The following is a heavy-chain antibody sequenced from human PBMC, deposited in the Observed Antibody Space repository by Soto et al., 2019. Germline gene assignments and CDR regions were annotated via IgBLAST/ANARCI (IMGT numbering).Heavy chain of an antibody. V-gene: IGHV1-69*12. Sequence: QVQLVQSGAEVKKPGSSVKVSWKASGGTFSSYAISWVRQAPGQGLEWMGGIIPIFGTANYAQKFQGRVTITADESTSTAYMELSSLTSEDTAVYYCARVRGRGLFLGELDYWGQGTLVTVSS. D-gene: IGHD3-22*01. CDR2: IIPIFGTA. CDR1: GGTFSSYA. CDR3: ARVRGRGLFLGELDY. J-gene: IGHJ4*02.